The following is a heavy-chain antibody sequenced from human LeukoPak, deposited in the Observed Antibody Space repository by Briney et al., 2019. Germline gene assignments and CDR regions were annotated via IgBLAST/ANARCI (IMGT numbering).Heavy chain of an antibody. Sequence: GGSLRLSCAASGFNFDAYAMHWVRQAPGKGLEWVSSISLNSGIIDYADSVKGRFTICRDNAKNSLYLQMNSLRAEDTALYYCTKDIGKFYTSGWNYFSMDVWGQGTTVTVSS. CDR1: GFNFDAYA. CDR2: ISLNSGII. D-gene: IGHD6-19*01. CDR3: TKDIGKFYTSGWNYFSMDV. V-gene: IGHV3-9*01. J-gene: IGHJ6*02.